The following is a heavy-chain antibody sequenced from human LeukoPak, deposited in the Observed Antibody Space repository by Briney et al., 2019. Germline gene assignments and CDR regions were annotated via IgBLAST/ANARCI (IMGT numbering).Heavy chain of an antibody. J-gene: IGHJ3*02. D-gene: IGHD5-24*01. CDR1: RGSISSYY. CDR2: IYYSGST. V-gene: IGHV4-59*01. CDR3: AGRLWRRDGYNLSAFDI. Sequence: SETLSLTCTVSRGSISSYYWNWIRQPPGKGLEWIGYIYYSGSTNYNPSLKSRVTISVDTSKNQFSLKLSSVTAADTAVNYCAGRLWRRDGYNLSAFDIWGQGTMVTVSS.